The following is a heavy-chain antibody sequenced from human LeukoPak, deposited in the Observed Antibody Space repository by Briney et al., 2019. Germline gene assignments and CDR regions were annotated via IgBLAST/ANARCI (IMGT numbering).Heavy chain of an antibody. D-gene: IGHD3-10*01. Sequence: SETLSLTCAVYGGSFSGYYWSWIRQPPGKGLEWIGEINHSGSTNYNPSLKSRVTISVDTSKNQFSLKLSSVTAADTAVYYCARSRLLWFGDMVPYFDYWGQGTLVTVSS. CDR1: GGSFSGYY. V-gene: IGHV4-34*01. J-gene: IGHJ4*02. CDR2: INHSGST. CDR3: ARSRLLWFGDMVPYFDY.